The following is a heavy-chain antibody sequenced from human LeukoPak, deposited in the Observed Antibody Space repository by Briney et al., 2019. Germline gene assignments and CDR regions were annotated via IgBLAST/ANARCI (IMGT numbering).Heavy chain of an antibody. CDR1: GFTFSSYS. CDR3: FAGGVAATANPPEFDY. J-gene: IGHJ4*02. V-gene: IGHV3-48*01. D-gene: IGHD2-15*01. Sequence: GGSLRLSCAASGFTFSSYSMNWVRQAPGKGLEWVSYISSSSSTIYYADSVKGRFTISRDNAKNSLYLQMNSLRAEDTAVYYCFAGGVAATANPPEFDYWGQGTLVTVSS. CDR2: ISSSSSTI.